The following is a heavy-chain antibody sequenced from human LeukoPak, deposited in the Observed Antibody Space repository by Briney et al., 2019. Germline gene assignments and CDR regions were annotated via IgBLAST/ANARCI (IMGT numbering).Heavy chain of an antibody. CDR1: GGSISSSSYY. V-gene: IGHV4-39*01. CDR3: ARHRAAAGERSFDY. CDR2: IYYSGST. J-gene: IGHJ4*02. Sequence: PSETLSLTCTVSGGSISSSSYYWGWIRQPPGKGLEWIGSIYYSGSTYYNPSLKRRVPISVDTSKNQFSLKLSSVTAADTAVYYCARHRAAAGERSFDYWGQGTLVTVSS. D-gene: IGHD6-13*01.